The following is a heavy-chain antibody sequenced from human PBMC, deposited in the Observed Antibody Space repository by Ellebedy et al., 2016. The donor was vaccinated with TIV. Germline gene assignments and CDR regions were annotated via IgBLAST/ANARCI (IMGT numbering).Heavy chain of an antibody. Sequence: SETLSLTCSVSGVSISSNYWSWIRQPPGKGLEWIGYIYYIGTTNYNPSLMSRVTISEDTSKNQFSLRLQSVTAADTAVYYCAGGSYSPYGMDVWGQGTTVTVSS. D-gene: IGHD1-26*01. CDR1: GVSISSNY. CDR3: AGGSYSPYGMDV. CDR2: IYYIGTT. V-gene: IGHV4-59*01. J-gene: IGHJ6*02.